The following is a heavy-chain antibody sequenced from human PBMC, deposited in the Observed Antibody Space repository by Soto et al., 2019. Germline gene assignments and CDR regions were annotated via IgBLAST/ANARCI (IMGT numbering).Heavy chain of an antibody. CDR2: IPIFGTV. V-gene: IGHV1-69*06. Sequence: SVKVSCKTSRGTFSGYAISWVRQAPGQGLEWMGGIPIFGTVHYAQNFQGRVTFTADKSTAYMELNSLRSEDTAMYYCATSSSESDWGQGTLVTVSS. CDR3: ATSSSESD. J-gene: IGHJ4*02. CDR1: RGTFSGYA. D-gene: IGHD6-13*01.